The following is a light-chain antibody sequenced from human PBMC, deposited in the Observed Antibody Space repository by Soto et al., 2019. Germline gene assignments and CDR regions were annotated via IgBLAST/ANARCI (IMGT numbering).Light chain of an antibody. CDR1: QDIRNF. J-gene: IGKJ3*01. CDR3: QKYSSVPV. V-gene: IGKV1-27*01. Sequence: DIQMTQSPTSLSASVGDRVTITCRASQDIRNFVAWYQQKPGKAPKLLIYAASTLQSGVPSRFSGSGSGTDFTRTINSLQPEGVATYSCQKYSSVPVFGPGTKVEIK. CDR2: AAS.